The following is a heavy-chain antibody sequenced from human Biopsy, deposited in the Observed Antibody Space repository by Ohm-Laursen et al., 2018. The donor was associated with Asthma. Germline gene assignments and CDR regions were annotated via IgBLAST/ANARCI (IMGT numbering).Heavy chain of an antibody. D-gene: IGHD3-22*01. J-gene: IGHJ4*02. CDR2: IYSGGTS. CDR3: ARGDSSNWSHYYFDY. CDR1: GFTFDDYA. V-gene: IGHV3-23*03. Sequence: SLRLSCSASGFTFDDYAMHWVRQAPGKGLEWVSVIYSGGTSHTADSVRGRFTISRDFSKNTLHLQMHSLRAEDTAVYYCARGDSSNWSHYYFDYWGQGTLVTVSS.